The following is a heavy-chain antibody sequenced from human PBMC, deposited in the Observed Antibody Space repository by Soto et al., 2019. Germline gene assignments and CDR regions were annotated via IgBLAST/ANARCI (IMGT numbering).Heavy chain of an antibody. CDR3: VRESEPMRTIVTLAY. V-gene: IGHV1-18*01. J-gene: IGHJ4*02. CDR2: ISAYYGDT. D-gene: IGHD2-15*01. CDR1: GYTFTTYG. Sequence: QVQMVQSANEVKRPGASVKVSCKASGYTFTTYGISWVRQAPGQGLEWLGWISAYYGDTKYAPEVQGRVTLTRDISTNTDYMERRNLRSDDTAMYFCVRESEPMRTIVTLAYWGQGTLVSVSS.